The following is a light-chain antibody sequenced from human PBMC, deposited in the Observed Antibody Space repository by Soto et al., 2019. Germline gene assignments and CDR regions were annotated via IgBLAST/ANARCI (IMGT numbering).Light chain of an antibody. CDR2: EAS. V-gene: IGKV3-11*01. CDR3: QQRSDWPWT. J-gene: IGKJ1*01. CDR1: QSVTTN. Sequence: EIVMTQSPAALSVSPGEIGTLSCRASQSVTTNMAWYQQKPGQAPRLLMYEASTRATGIPARFSGGGSGTDFTLTISSLEPEDFAVYYCQQRSDWPWTFGQGTKVDIK.